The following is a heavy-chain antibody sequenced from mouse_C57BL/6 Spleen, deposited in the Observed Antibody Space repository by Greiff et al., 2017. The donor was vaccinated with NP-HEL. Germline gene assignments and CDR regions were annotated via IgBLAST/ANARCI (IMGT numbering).Heavy chain of an antibody. CDR1: GFTFSDYG. Sequence: VQLQQSGGGLVKPGGSLKLSCAASGFTFSDYGMHWVRQAPEKGLEWVAYISSCSSTIYYADTVKGRFTISRDNAKNTLFLQMTSLWSADTAMYYCARGVYWYFDVWGTGTTVTVSS. V-gene: IGHV5-17*01. CDR3: ARGVYWYFDV. J-gene: IGHJ1*03. CDR2: ISSCSSTI.